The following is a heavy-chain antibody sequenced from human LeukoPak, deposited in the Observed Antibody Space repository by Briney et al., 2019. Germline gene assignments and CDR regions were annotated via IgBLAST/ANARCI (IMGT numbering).Heavy chain of an antibody. CDR2: ISYDGSNK. CDR3: AKDQGRSDY. V-gene: IGHV3-30*18. J-gene: IGHJ4*02. Sequence: PGGSLRLSCAASGFTFSSYGMHWVRQAPGKGLEWVAVISYDGSNKYYADSVKGRFTISRDNFKNTLYLQMNSLRAEDTAVYYCAKDQGRSDYWGQGTLVTVSS. CDR1: GFTFSSYG.